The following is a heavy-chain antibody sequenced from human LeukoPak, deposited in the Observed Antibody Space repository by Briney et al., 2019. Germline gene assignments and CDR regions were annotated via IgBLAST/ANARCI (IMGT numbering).Heavy chain of an antibody. CDR1: GFTFSDYY. V-gene: IGHV3-11*01. CDR2: ISSSGLTT. Sequence: GGSLRLSCAASGFTFSDYYMSWIRQAPGKRLEWVSYISSSGLTTYYADSVKGRFTISRDNAKNSLYLQMNSLRAEDTAVYYCARERYYYDSSVGGQGTLVTVSS. D-gene: IGHD3-22*01. CDR3: ARERYYYDSSV. J-gene: IGHJ4*02.